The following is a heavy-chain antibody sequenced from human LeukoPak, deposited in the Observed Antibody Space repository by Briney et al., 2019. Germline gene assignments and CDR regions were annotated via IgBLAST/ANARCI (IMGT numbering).Heavy chain of an antibody. J-gene: IGHJ4*02. V-gene: IGHV3-23*01. CDR1: GFTFSSYA. D-gene: IGHD2-2*03. CDR3: AKGVDIVVVPAAMRWPRSFLYFDY. Sequence: GGSLRLSCAASGFTFSSYAMSWVRQAPGKGLEWVSAIIGSGGSTYYADSVKGRFTISRDNSKNTLYLQMNSLRAEDTAVYYCAKGVDIVVVPAAMRWPRSFLYFDYWGQGTLVTVSS. CDR2: IIGSGGST.